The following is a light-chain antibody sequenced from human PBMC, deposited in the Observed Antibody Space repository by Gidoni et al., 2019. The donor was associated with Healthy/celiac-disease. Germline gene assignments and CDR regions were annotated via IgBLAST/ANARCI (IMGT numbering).Light chain of an antibody. CDR2: DAS. Sequence: ELVLTQSPATLSLSPGERATLSCRASQSVSSYLAWYQQKPGQAPRLLIYDASNRATGIPARFSGSGSVTDFTLTISSLEPEDFAVYYCQQRSNWRITFGQGTRLEIK. CDR3: QQRSNWRIT. J-gene: IGKJ5*01. CDR1: QSVSSY. V-gene: IGKV3-11*01.